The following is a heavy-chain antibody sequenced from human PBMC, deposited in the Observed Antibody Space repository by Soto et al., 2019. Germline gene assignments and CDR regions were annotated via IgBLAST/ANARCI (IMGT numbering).Heavy chain of an antibody. CDR3: ARQAAGTLDY. CDR1: GGSISSYY. CDR2: IYYSGST. V-gene: IGHV4-59*08. D-gene: IGHD6-13*01. Sequence: SETLSLTCTVSGGSISSYYWSWIRQPPGKGLEWIGYIYYSGSTNYNPSLKSRVTISVDTSKNQFSLKLSSVTAADTAVYYCARQAAGTLDYGGQGTLVTVSS. J-gene: IGHJ4*02.